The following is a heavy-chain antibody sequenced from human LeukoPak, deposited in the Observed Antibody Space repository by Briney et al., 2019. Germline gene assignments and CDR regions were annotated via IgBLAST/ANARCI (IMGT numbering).Heavy chain of an antibody. CDR2: MSGSGGST. V-gene: IGHV3-23*01. CDR1: GFTFSSDV. CDR3: AKDAYYYSMAV. J-gene: IGHJ6*03. Sequence: GGSLRLSCAASGFTFSSDVMSWVRQAPGKGLGGGSAMSGSGGSTYYAGSVKGRVTISRDNSKNTLYLQMNSLRAEDTAAYYCAKDAYYYSMAVWGKGPTVTISS.